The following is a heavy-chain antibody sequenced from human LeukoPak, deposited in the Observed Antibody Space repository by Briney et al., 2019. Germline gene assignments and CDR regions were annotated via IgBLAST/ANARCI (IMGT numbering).Heavy chain of an antibody. Sequence: SETLSLTCTVSGGSISSSGYYWGWLRQPPGKGLEWIGNIYYTGSTYHNPSLKSRVTISVDTSKNQFSLKLSSVTAADTAFYYCARHSRTVGSVGSDPWGQGTLVSVSS. J-gene: IGHJ5*02. CDR1: GGSISSSGYY. V-gene: IGHV4-39*01. CDR2: IYYTGST. D-gene: IGHD4-23*01. CDR3: ARHSRTVGSVGSDP.